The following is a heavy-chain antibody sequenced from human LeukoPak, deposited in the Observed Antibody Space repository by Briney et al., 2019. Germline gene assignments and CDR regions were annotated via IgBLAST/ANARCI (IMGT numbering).Heavy chain of an antibody. J-gene: IGHJ3*02. V-gene: IGHV3-9*01. CDR3: AKAKNLGEAFDI. CDR2: ISWNSGSI. Sequence: GRSLRLSCAASGFTFDDYAMHWVRQAPGKGLEWVSGISWNSGSIGYADSVKGRFTISRDNAKNSLYLQMNSLRAEDTALYYCAKAKNLGEAFDIWGQGTMVTVSS. CDR1: GFTFDDYA.